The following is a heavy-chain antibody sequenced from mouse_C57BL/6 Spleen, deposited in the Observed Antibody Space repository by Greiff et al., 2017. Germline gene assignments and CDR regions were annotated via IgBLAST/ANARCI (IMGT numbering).Heavy chain of an antibody. V-gene: IGHV1-69*01. CDR1: GYTFTSYW. CDR2: LDPSDSYT. Sequence: QVQLQQPGAELVMPGASVKLSCKASGYTFTSYWMHWVKQRPGQGLEWIGELDPSDSYTNYNQKFKGKSPLTVDQSSRTAYMQLSSLTSEDSAVYYCARWGSNYEGFAYWGQGTLVTVSA. CDR3: ARWGSNYEGFAY. D-gene: IGHD2-5*01. J-gene: IGHJ3*01.